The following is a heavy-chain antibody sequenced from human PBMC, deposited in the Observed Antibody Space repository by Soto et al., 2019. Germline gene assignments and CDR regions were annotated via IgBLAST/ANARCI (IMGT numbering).Heavy chain of an antibody. J-gene: IGHJ3*02. Sequence: AESLSLTCTVSSRTIRSRSSYWGWLRHPPGKGLEWIASFFYSGSAYSGSTYYNPSLKSRVTISVDTSKNQFSLKLSSVTAADTAVYYCAREDYGGKHAFDIWGQGTMVT. D-gene: IGHD4-17*01. CDR1: SRTIRSRSSY. CDR2: FFYSGSAYSGST. CDR3: AREDYGGKHAFDI. V-gene: IGHV4-39*07.